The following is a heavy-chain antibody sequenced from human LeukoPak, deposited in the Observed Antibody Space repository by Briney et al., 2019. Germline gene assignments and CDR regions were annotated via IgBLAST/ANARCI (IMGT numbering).Heavy chain of an antibody. CDR3: ARGDSV. CDR1: GYSISSGYY. J-gene: IGHJ4*02. CDR2: IYHSGST. Sequence: SGTLSLTCTVSGYSISSGYYWGWIRQPPGKGLEWIGSIYHSGSTYYNPSLKSRDTISVETTKNKLSLKLRSVTAADTAVYYCARGDSVWGQGTLVTVSS. V-gene: IGHV4-38-2*02. D-gene: IGHD5/OR15-5a*01.